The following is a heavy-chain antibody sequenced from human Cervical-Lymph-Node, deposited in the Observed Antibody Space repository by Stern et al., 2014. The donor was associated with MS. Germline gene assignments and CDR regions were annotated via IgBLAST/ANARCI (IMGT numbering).Heavy chain of an antibody. V-gene: IGHV3-48*01. CDR3: ARDLAVVDANDFHYYGMDV. CDR1: GFNLSSYS. Sequence: EVQLEESGGGLIQPGGSLRLSCAASGFNLSSYSMNWVRQAPGKGLEWISYISDSSSARYYADSVKGRFTISRDNAKNSVYLQMNSLRAEDTAVYYCARDLAVVDANDFHYYGMDVWGQGTTVTVSS. J-gene: IGHJ6*02. CDR2: ISDSSSAR. D-gene: IGHD2-15*01.